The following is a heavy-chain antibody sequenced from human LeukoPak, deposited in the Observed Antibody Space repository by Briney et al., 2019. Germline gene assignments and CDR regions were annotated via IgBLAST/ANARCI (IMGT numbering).Heavy chain of an antibody. CDR3: ARLEMMDYGDYDNFDY. D-gene: IGHD4-17*01. V-gene: IGHV4-59*08. CDR2: IYYSGST. Sequence: SETLSLTCTVSGGSIRSHYWSWIRQPPGKGLEWIGYIYYSGSTAYNPSLKSRVTISVDTSKNQFSLKLTSVTAADTAVYYCARLEMMDYGDYDNFDYWGQGTLVTVSS. CDR1: GGSIRSHY. J-gene: IGHJ4*02.